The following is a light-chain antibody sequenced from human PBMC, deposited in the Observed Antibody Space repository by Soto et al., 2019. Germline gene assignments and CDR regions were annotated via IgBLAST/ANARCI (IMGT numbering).Light chain of an antibody. CDR1: QGIRNA. J-gene: IGKJ1*01. CDR2: AAS. CDR3: LQDYNYPRT. V-gene: IGKV1-6*01. Sequence: AIQMTQSPSSLSASVGDRVTITCRASQGIRNALGWYQQKPGKAPKLLIYAASSLQSGAPSRFSGSGSGTDFTLTISGLHTEDFATYYCLQDYNYPRTFGQGTKVDIK.